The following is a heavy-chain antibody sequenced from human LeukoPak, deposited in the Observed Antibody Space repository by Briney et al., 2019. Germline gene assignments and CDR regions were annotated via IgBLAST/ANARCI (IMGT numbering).Heavy chain of an antibody. Sequence: PSETLSLTCSVSGGSISSYYWSWIRQPPGRGLEWIGYIYYSGSTNYNPSLKSRVTISVDTSKNLFSLKLSSVTAADTAVFYCARHISDHYDSSGYYFDSWGQGTLVTVSS. CDR2: IYYSGST. D-gene: IGHD3-22*01. J-gene: IGHJ4*02. CDR3: ARHISDHYDSSGYYFDS. CDR1: GGSISSYY. V-gene: IGHV4-59*08.